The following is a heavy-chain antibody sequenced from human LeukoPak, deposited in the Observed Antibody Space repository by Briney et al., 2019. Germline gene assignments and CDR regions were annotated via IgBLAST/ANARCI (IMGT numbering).Heavy chain of an antibody. V-gene: IGHV4-59*01. Sequence: SETLSLTCTVSGGSINSYYWSWIRQPPGKGLEWIGYIYYSGSTNYNPSLKSRVTISVDTSKNQFSLKLSSVTAADTAVYYCARETMVRGSAFDIWGQGTMVTVSS. J-gene: IGHJ3*02. CDR1: GGSINSYY. CDR2: IYYSGST. CDR3: ARETMVRGSAFDI. D-gene: IGHD3-10*01.